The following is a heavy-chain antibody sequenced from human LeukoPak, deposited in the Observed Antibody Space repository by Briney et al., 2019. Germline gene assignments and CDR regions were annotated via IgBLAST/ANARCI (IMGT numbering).Heavy chain of an antibody. V-gene: IGHV6-1*01. CDR2: TYYRSKWYN. CDR1: GDSVSINSAA. J-gene: IGHJ2*01. CDR3: ARERAQYYYDSSGYPHDWYFDL. D-gene: IGHD3-22*01. Sequence: SQTLSLTCAISGDSVSINSAAWNWIRQSPSRGLEWLGRTYYRSKWYNDYAVSVKSRITINPDTSKNQFSLQLNSVTPEDTAVYYCARERAQYYYDSSGYPHDWYFDLWGRGTLVTVSS.